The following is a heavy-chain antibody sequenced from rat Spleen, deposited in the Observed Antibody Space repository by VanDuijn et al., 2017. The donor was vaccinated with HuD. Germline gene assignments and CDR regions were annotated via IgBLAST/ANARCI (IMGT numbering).Heavy chain of an antibody. J-gene: IGHJ2*01. Sequence: EVQLVESGGGLVRPGRSLKLSCAASGFTSSNYYMAWVRQAPTKGLEWVAYISAGGDDTYYRDSVKGRFTISRNNAKSTLYLQMDSLRSEDTATYYCTRDSGFYYWGQGVMVTVSS. CDR2: ISAGGDDT. CDR1: GFTSSNYY. V-gene: IGHV5-27*01. CDR3: TRDSGFYY. D-gene: IGHD4-4*01.